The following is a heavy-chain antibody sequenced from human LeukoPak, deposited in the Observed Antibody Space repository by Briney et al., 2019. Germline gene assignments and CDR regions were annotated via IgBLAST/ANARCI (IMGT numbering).Heavy chain of an antibody. CDR1: GFTFSSYA. Sequence: GRSLRLSCAASGFTFSSYAMHWVRQAPGKGLEWVAVISYDGSNKYYADSVKGRFTISRDNSKNTLYLQMNSLRAEDTAVYCCAKGGYSYGYKFDYWGQGTLVTVSS. V-gene: IGHV3-30-3*01. CDR2: ISYDGSNK. D-gene: IGHD5-18*01. CDR3: AKGGYSYGYKFDY. J-gene: IGHJ4*02.